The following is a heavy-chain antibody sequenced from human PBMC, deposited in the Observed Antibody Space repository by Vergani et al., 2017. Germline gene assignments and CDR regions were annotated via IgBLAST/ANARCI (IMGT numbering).Heavy chain of an antibody. CDR3: AKLTGKAAAGYGMDV. Sequence: EVQLVESGGGVVRPGGSLRLSCAASGFTFDDYGMSWVRQAPGKGLEWVSGINWNGGSTGYADSVKGRFTISRDNSKNTLYLQMNSLRAEDTAVYYCAKLTGKAAAGYGMDVWGQGTTVTVSS. CDR1: GFTFDDYG. V-gene: IGHV3-20*04. J-gene: IGHJ6*02. CDR2: INWNGGST. D-gene: IGHD6-13*01.